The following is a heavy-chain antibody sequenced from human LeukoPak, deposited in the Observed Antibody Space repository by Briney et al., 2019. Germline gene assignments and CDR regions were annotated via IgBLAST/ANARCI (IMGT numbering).Heavy chain of an antibody. CDR3: ARVVGYFDWFH. D-gene: IGHD3-9*01. V-gene: IGHV4-59*01. Sequence: SETLSLTCTVSGGSISYYYWNWIRQPPGKGLEWIGYIHYSGSTNYNPSLRGRVTISVDTSKNQFSLKLSSLTAADTAVYYCARVVGYFDWFHWGQGTLVTVSS. CDR2: IHYSGST. J-gene: IGHJ4*02. CDR1: GGSISYYY.